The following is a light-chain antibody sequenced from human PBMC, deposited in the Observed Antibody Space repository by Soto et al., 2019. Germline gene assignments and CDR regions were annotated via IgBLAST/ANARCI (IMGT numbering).Light chain of an antibody. CDR3: QQRSNWPIT. Sequence: MTQSPCTLTAHLGARVTIISQASHNINTYLHRYQQKPGRVLKLLIYDASNLEVGVPSRFRGSGSGTDCTFTISRLQPEDFAVDYCQQRSNWPITFGQGTRLEIK. V-gene: IGKV1-33*01. CDR1: HNINTY. CDR2: DAS. J-gene: IGKJ5*01.